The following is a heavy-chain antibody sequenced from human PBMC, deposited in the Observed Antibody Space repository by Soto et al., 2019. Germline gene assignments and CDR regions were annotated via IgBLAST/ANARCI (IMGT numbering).Heavy chain of an antibody. CDR2: IYYSGST. CDR3: ARRGYYDFWSGSRYLWFDP. CDR1: GGSISSGGYY. D-gene: IGHD3-3*01. V-gene: IGHV4-31*03. Sequence: SETLSLTCTVSGGSISSGGYYWSWIRQHPGKGLEWIGYIYYSGSTYYNPSLKSRVTISVDTSKNQFSLKLSSVTAADTAVYYCARRGYYDFWSGSRYLWFDPWGQGTLVTVSS. J-gene: IGHJ5*02.